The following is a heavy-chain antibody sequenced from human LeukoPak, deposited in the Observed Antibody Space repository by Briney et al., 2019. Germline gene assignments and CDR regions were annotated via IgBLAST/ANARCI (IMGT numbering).Heavy chain of an antibody. J-gene: IGHJ4*02. V-gene: IGHV4-34*01. Sequence: SETLSLTCAVYGGSFSYYYWSWIRQPPGKGLEWIGEINQSGSTNYNPSLKSRVTISLDTSKNQFSLKVTSVTAADTAVYYCARRNGQDIVATFRRRYYFDYWGQGTLVTVSS. CDR2: INQSGST. CDR3: ARRNGQDIVATFRRRYYFDY. CDR1: GGSFSYYY. D-gene: IGHD5-12*01.